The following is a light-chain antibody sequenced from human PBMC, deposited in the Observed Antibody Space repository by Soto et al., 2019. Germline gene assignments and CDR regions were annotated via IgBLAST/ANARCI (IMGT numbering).Light chain of an antibody. Sequence: EIVMTQSPATLSVSPGERATLSCRASQSVSSNLAWYQQKPGQAPRLLIYDASTRATGIPTRFRGSGSGTEFPPTISSLQSEDFAVYYCQQYNNWPPQDTFGQGTKLEIK. CDR3: QQYNNWPPQDT. CDR2: DAS. J-gene: IGKJ2*01. V-gene: IGKV3-15*01. CDR1: QSVSSN.